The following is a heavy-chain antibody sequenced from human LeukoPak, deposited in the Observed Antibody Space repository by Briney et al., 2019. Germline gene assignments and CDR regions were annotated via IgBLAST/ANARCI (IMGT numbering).Heavy chain of an antibody. CDR1: GFTFSGYG. Sequence: PGGSLRLSCAASGFTFSGYGMHWVRLAPGKGLEWVADIWFDGKNEHFAASVKGRFTISRDNSKKTMYLQINSLRAEDTAVYYYARDRHCVNGLCHNSPGMDVWGRGTTVTVSS. CDR2: IWFDGKNE. D-gene: IGHD2-8*01. CDR3: ARDRHCVNGLCHNSPGMDV. J-gene: IGHJ6*02. V-gene: IGHV3-33*01.